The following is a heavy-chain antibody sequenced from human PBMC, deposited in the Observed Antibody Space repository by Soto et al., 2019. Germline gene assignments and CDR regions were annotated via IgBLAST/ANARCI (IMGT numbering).Heavy chain of an antibody. CDR3: AKAPGYYDSSGYYFDY. CDR2: ISGSGGST. V-gene: IGHV3-23*01. D-gene: IGHD3-22*01. J-gene: IGHJ4*02. CDR1: GFTFSSYA. Sequence: GGSLRLSCAASGFTFSSYAMSWVRQAPGKGLEWVSAISGSGGSTYYADSVKGRFTISRDNSKNTLYLQMNSLRAEDTAVYYCAKAPGYYDSSGYYFDYWGQGTLVTVSS.